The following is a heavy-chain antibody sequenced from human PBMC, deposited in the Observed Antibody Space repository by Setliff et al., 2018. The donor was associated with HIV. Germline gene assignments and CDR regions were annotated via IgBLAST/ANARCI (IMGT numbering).Heavy chain of an antibody. J-gene: IGHJ4*02. D-gene: IGHD1-26*01. V-gene: IGHV3-21*01. CDR2: ISGGGKSI. CDR3: ARDRGGSYTPLDY. Sequence: GGSLRLSCAASGFTFSSYTMHWVRQAPGKGLEWVASISGGGKSIYYADSVKGRFTISRDNADRSLYLQMNSLRAEDTAVYYCARDRGGSYTPLDYWGQGTLVTVSS. CDR1: GFTFSSYT.